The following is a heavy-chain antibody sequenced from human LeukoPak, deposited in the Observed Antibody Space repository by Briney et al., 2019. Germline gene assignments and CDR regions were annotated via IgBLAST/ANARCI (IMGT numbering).Heavy chain of an antibody. CDR1: GGSISSGGYY. J-gene: IGHJ4*02. CDR2: IYYSGST. D-gene: IGHD6-13*01. CDR3: ARLGGLAAAGVRYFDY. V-gene: IGHV4-31*03. Sequence: PSETLSLTCTVSGGSISSGGYYWSWIRQHPGKGLEWIGYIYYSGSTYYNPSLKSRVTISVDTSKNQFSLKLSSVTAADTAMYYCARLGGLAAAGVRYFDYWGQGTLVTVSS.